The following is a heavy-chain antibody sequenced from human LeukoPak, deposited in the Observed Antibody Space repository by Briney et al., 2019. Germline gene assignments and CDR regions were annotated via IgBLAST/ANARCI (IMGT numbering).Heavy chain of an antibody. CDR3: AKDIGLWFGESLGAFDI. Sequence: PGGSLRLSCAASGFTFSSYGMHWVRQAPGKGLEWVAVISYDGSNKYYADSVKGRFTISRDNSKNTLYLQMNSRRAEDTAVYYCAKDIGLWFGESLGAFDIWGQGTMVTVSS. CDR2: ISYDGSNK. D-gene: IGHD3-10*01. J-gene: IGHJ3*02. CDR1: GFTFSSYG. V-gene: IGHV3-30*18.